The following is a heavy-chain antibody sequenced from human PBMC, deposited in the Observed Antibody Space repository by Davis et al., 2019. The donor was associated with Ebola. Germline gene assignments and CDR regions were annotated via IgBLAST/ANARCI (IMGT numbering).Heavy chain of an antibody. D-gene: IGHD6-19*01. CDR3: AGLAPAVAVDY. CDR2: IYYSGST. CDR1: GGSISPYY. Sequence: SETLSPTCSVSGGSISPYYWSWHRQPPGKGLEWNGYIYYSGSTYYNPSLKSRVTISVDTSKNQFSLKLSSVTAADTAVYYWAGLAPAVAVDYWGQGTLVTVSS. J-gene: IGHJ4*02. V-gene: IGHV4-59*06.